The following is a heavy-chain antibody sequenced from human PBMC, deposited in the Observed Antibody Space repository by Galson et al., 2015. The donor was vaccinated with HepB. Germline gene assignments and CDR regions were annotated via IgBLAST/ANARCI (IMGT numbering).Heavy chain of an antibody. Sequence: SLRLSCAASGFTFSSYWMSWVRQAPGKGLEWVANIKQDGSEKYYVDSVKGRFTISRDNAKNSLYLQMNSLRAEDTAVYYCARDPPPPAFYYYYMDVWGKGTTVTVSS. J-gene: IGHJ6*03. V-gene: IGHV3-7*03. CDR1: GFTFSSYW. CDR3: ARDPPPPAFYYYYMDV. CDR2: IKQDGSEK. D-gene: IGHD1-14*01.